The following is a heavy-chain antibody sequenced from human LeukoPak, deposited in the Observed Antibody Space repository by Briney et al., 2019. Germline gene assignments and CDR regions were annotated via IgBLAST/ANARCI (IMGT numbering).Heavy chain of an antibody. Sequence: GSLRLSCAASGFTFSDYYMNWIRQAPGKGLEWISFLSSSSGHTNYADSVKGRFTISRDNAKNSLYLQLNSLRPEDTAVYYCARAGHYYFDYWGQGTLVTVSS. J-gene: IGHJ4*02. CDR3: ARAGHYYFDY. V-gene: IGHV3-11*05. CDR1: GFTFSDYY. D-gene: IGHD3-10*01. CDR2: LSSSSGHT.